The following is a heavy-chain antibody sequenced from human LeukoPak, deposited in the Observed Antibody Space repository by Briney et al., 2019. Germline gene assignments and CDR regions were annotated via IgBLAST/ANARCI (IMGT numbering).Heavy chain of an antibody. D-gene: IGHD4/OR15-4a*01. V-gene: IGHV3-23*01. CDR3: SRGGAFDD. CDR1: GFTFTIYG. J-gene: IGHJ4*02. Sequence: GGSLRLSCATSGFTFTIYGMSWVRQVSGKGPEWVAGIYVDGVRTKYGDFVKGRFTISRDNSKNMVYLQMNSLRVEDTAVYYCSRGGAFDDWGQGTLVTVSS. CDR2: IYVDGVRT.